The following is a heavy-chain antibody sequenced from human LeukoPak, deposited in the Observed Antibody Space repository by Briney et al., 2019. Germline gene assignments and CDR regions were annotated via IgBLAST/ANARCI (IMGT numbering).Heavy chain of an antibody. CDR1: GFTLSSYE. Sequence: GGSLRLSCAASGFTLSSYEMNWVRQAPGKGLEWVSYSSSSGDIRYADSVKGRFTSSRDNAKNSFHLQMNSLRVEDTAVYYCATKVPGTTHFSHWGQGTLVTVSS. CDR2: SSSSGDIR. J-gene: IGHJ4*02. V-gene: IGHV3-48*03. D-gene: IGHD6-19*01. CDR3: ATKVPGTTHFSH.